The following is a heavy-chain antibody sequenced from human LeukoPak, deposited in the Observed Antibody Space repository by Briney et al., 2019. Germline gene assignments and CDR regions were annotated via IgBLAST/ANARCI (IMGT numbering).Heavy chain of an antibody. CDR1: GGTFSSYA. Sequence: GSSVKVSCKASGGTFSSYAISWVRQAPGQGLEWMGGIIPIFGTANYAQKFQGRVTMTTDTSTSTAYMELRSLRSDDTAVYYCARGWLDGALEDDAFDIWGQGTMVTVSS. D-gene: IGHD6-19*01. CDR3: ARGWLDGALEDDAFDI. J-gene: IGHJ3*02. V-gene: IGHV1-69*05. CDR2: IIPIFGTA.